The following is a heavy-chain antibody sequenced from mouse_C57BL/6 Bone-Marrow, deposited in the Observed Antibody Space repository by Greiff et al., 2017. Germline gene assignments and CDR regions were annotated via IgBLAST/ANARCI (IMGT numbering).Heavy chain of an antibody. Sequence: QVQLQQSGAELARPGASVKLSCKASGYTFTSYGISWVKQRTGQGLEWIGEIYPRSGNTYYNEKFKGKATLTADTSSSTAYMELRSLTSEDSAVYFCARQGMITTVDWAFAYWGQGTLVTVSA. V-gene: IGHV1-81*01. CDR2: IYPRSGNT. CDR3: ARQGMITTVDWAFAY. CDR1: GYTFTSYG. J-gene: IGHJ3*01. D-gene: IGHD1-1*01.